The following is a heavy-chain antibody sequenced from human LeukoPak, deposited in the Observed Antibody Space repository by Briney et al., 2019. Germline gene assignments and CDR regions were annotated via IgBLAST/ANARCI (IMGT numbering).Heavy chain of an antibody. CDR2: IYYSGST. J-gene: IGHJ1*01. CDR1: GGFISSSSYY. Sequence: PSQTLSLTCTISGGFISSSSYYWGWIRQPPGKGLEWIGDIYYSGSTYYNPALKSRVSMSIDTSKNQFSLELRSVAAADTALYARRRYYDSTGYLEWGQGTLVTVTS. D-gene: IGHD3-22*01. CDR3: RRYYDSTGYLE. V-gene: IGHV4-39*01.